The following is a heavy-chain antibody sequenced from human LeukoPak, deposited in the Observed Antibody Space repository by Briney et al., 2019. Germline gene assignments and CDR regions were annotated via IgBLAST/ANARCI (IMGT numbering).Heavy chain of an antibody. V-gene: IGHV1-18*01. J-gene: IGHJ4*02. CDR3: ARMRDTYYYDSSGYYPQED. D-gene: IGHD3-22*01. CDR2: ISAYNGNT. Sequence: ASVKVSCKASGYTFTSYGISWVRQAPGQGLEWMGWISAYNGNTNYARKLQGRVTMTTDTSTSTAYMELRSLRSDDTAVYYCARMRDTYYYDSSGYYPQEDWGQGTLVTVSS. CDR1: GYTFTSYG.